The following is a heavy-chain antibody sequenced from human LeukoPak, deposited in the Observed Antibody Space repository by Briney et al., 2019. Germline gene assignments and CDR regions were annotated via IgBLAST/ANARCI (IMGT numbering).Heavy chain of an antibody. CDR1: GDSVSSNSAA. D-gene: IGHD6-19*01. CDR3: AKSTVPRGSSGWYGV. J-gene: IGHJ4*02. Sequence: LSQTLSPSCAISGDSVSSNSAAWNWIRHSPSRGLEWLGRTYYRSKWYNDYAVSVKSRITINPDTSKNQFSLQLNSVTPEDTAVYYCAKSTVPRGSSGWYGVWGQGTLVTVSS. V-gene: IGHV6-1*01. CDR2: TYYRSKWYN.